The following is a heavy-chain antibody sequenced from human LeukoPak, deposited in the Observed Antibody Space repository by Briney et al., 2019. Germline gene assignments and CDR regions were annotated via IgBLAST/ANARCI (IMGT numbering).Heavy chain of an antibody. J-gene: IGHJ3*02. D-gene: IGHD6-13*01. V-gene: IGHV3-7*01. Sequence: GRSLRLSCAASVFTFDDYAMHWVRQAPGKGLEWVASIKRDGSEKYYVDSVKGRFTISRDNAKNSLYLQMNSLRAEDTAVYHCVREASGGTKGVSGTFDIWGQGTLVTVSS. CDR2: IKRDGSEK. CDR3: VREASGGTKGVSGTFDI. CDR1: VFTFDDYA.